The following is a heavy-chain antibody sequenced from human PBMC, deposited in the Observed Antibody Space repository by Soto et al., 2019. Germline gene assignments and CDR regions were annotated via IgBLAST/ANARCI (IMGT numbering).Heavy chain of an antibody. CDR2: IYAGGGTT. J-gene: IGHJ4*02. CDR1: GFIFINYA. V-gene: IGHV3-23*01. Sequence: PGGSLRLSCASSGFIFINYAMFWVRQAPGKGLDWVSTIYAGGGTTHYAESVKGRFTISRDNSNNRLYLQLNNLRAEDTAVYFCAKDLIRGDGYVDFDYWGQGTLVTVSS. D-gene: IGHD3-10*01. CDR3: AKDLIRGDGYVDFDY.